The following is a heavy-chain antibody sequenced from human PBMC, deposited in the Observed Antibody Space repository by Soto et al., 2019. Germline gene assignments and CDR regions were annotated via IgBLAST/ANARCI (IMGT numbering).Heavy chain of an antibody. D-gene: IGHD6-19*01. V-gene: IGHV3-30*18. J-gene: IGHJ4*02. CDR2: VSHDGRNT. Sequence: VQLVESGGGVVQPGRSLRLSCAASGFTFSDYAMHCVRQAPGKGLEWVAVVSHDGRNTHYADSVKGRFTISRDSSKNTVSREMNILRAEYTAVYYCAKGGRQWLVTSDFNYWGQGALVTVSS. CDR3: AKGGRQWLVTSDFNY. CDR1: GFTFSDYA.